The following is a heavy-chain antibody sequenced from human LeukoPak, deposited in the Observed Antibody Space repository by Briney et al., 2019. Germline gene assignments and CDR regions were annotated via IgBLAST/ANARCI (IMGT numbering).Heavy chain of an antibody. D-gene: IGHD2-21*02. Sequence: ASVKVSCKASGYTFTGYYMHWVRQAPGQGLEWMGWINPNSGGTNYAQKFQGRVTMTRDTSISTAYMELSRLRSDDTAVYYCARDPLGVVVTAIGFGQGAFDIWGQGTMVTVSS. CDR3: ARDPLGVVVTAIGFGQGAFDI. CDR2: INPNSGGT. CDR1: GYTFTGYY. J-gene: IGHJ3*02. V-gene: IGHV1-2*02.